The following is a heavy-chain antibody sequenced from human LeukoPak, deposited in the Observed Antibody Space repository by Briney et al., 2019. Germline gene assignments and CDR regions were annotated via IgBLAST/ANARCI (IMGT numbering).Heavy chain of an antibody. J-gene: IGHJ6*02. Sequence: RGSLRLSCAASGFAFSDYYMNWIRQAPGKGLEWVSYVSSSGTTIYYADSVKGRFAISRDNAMNSLYLQMNSLRTEDTAVYYCASGALDTDMFDSDYYFMDVWGQGTTVTVSS. CDR1: GFAFSDYY. CDR3: ASGALDTDMFDSDYYFMDV. D-gene: IGHD5-18*01. CDR2: VSSSGTTI. V-gene: IGHV3-11*01.